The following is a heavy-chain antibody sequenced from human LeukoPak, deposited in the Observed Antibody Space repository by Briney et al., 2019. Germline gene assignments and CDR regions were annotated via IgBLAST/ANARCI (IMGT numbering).Heavy chain of an antibody. J-gene: IGHJ4*02. CDR1: GYTFTGYY. V-gene: IGHV1-2*04. CDR3: SREVPLTARVYYFDY. CDR2: INPNSCGT. Sequence: ASVTVTCKASGYTFTGYYLHWVRQAAGQGLEWMGWINPNSCGTNYAQKFQAWVTMTSETSMNIAYMELSRLRSDDSAGHYCSREVPLTARVYYFDYWGQGTLVTVSS. D-gene: IGHD3-3*01.